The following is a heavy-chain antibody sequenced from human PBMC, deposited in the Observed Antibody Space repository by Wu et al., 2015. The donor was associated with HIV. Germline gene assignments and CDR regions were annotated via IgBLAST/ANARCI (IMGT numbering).Heavy chain of an antibody. V-gene: IGHV1-2*02. CDR2: INPNSGGT. CDR1: GYTFTGYY. Sequence: QVQLVQSGAEVKKPGASVKVSCKASGYTFTGYYMHWVRQAPGQGLEWMGWINPNSGGTNYAQKFQGRVTMTRDTSISTAYMELSRLRSDDTAVYYCARGGGLLRWFGELANWFDPWGQGTLVTVSS. J-gene: IGHJ5*02. CDR3: ARGGGLLRWFGELANWFDP. D-gene: IGHD3-10*01.